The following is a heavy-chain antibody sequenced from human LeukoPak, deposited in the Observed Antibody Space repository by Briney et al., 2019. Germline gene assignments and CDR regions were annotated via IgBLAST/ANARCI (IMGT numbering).Heavy chain of an antibody. CDR2: LYYSGST. CDR3: ARTIVGATQTYFDY. V-gene: IGHV4-59*08. J-gene: IGHJ4*02. CDR1: GDSIRDFF. D-gene: IGHD1-26*01. Sequence: SSETLSLTCKVSGDSIRDFFWGWIRQPPGKGLEWIGYLYYSGSTSYNPSLKSRVTISVDTSKNQFSLKLSSVTAADTAVYYCARTIVGATQTYFDYWGQGTLVTVSS.